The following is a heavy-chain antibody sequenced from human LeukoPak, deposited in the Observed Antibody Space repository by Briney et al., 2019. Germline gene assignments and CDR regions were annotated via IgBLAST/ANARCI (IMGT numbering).Heavy chain of an antibody. D-gene: IGHD2-2*02. CDR3: ARGAGHPSVVPAAIDYYYYYGMDV. J-gene: IGHJ6*02. CDR2: INAGNGNT. CDR1: GYTFTSYA. V-gene: IGHV1-3*01. Sequence: GASVKVSCKASGYTFTSYAMHWVRQAPGQRLEWMGWINAGNGNTKYSQKFQGRVTITRDTSASTAYMELSSLRSEDTAVYYCARGAGHPSVVPAAIDYYYYYGMDVWGQGTTVTVSS.